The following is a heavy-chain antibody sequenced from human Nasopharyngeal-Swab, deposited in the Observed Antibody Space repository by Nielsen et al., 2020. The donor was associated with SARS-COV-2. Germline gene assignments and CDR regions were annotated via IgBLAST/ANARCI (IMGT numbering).Heavy chain of an antibody. CDR2: IHPSGTP. CDR1: GGSISAYY. D-gene: IGHD3-22*01. V-gene: IGHV4-59*01. Sequence: SETLSLTCTVSGGSISAYYWSWIRQPPGKGLEWIGDIHPSGTPNYNPSLKSRVTMSVDTSKNQFSLMLTSVSAADTAVYYCARDHSYSDSNGYYFDYWGLGTLVTVSS. CDR3: ARDHSYSDSNGYYFDY. J-gene: IGHJ4*02.